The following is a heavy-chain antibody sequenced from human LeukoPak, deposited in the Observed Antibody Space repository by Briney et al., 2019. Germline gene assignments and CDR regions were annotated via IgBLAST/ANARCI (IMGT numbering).Heavy chain of an antibody. J-gene: IGHJ4*02. Sequence: WASVKVSCKASGGTFSSYAISWVRQAPGQGLEWMGGIIPIFGTANYAQKFQGRVTITADESTSTAYMELSSLRSEDTAVYYCARDGSYSGSLDYWGQGTLVTVSS. CDR2: IIPIFGTA. CDR1: GGTFSSYA. CDR3: ARDGSYSGSLDY. V-gene: IGHV1-69*13. D-gene: IGHD1-26*01.